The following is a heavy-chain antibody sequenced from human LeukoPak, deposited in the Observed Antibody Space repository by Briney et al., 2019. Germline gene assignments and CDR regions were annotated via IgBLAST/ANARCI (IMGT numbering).Heavy chain of an antibody. CDR2: ISWNSGSI. J-gene: IGHJ4*02. CDR3: AKGPGYSSSWDN. V-gene: IGHV3-9*01. D-gene: IGHD6-13*01. Sequence: LAGGSLRLSCAASGFTFDDYAMHWVRQAPGKGLEWVSGISWNSGSIGYADSVKGRFTISRDNAKSSLYLQMNSLRAEDTALYYCAKGPGYSSSWDNWGQGTLVTVSS. CDR1: GFTFDDYA.